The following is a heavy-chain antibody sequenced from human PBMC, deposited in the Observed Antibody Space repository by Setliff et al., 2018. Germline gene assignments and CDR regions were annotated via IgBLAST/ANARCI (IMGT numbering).Heavy chain of an antibody. J-gene: IGHJ4*02. Sequence: GGSLRLSCTASGFTFRDSGMHWVRQVPGEGLEWVALIWYDGREKNYADSVKDRFTISRDNVRSSLFLQMNSLRVEDTVVYYCAREPWQQLVVDYWGQGTLVTVSS. D-gene: IGHD6-13*01. CDR2: IWYDGREK. CDR3: AREPWQQLVVDY. V-gene: IGHV3-33*01. CDR1: GFTFRDSG.